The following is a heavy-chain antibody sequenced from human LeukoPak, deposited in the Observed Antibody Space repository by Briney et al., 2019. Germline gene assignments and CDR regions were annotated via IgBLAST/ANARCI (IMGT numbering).Heavy chain of an antibody. CDR1: GGSISSYY. V-gene: IGHV4-59*01. D-gene: IGHD3-22*01. J-gene: IGHJ6*02. CDR2: IYYSGST. CDR3: ARDGYYDSRGYGMDV. Sequence: SETLSLTCTVSGGSISSYYWSWIRQPPGKGLEWIGYIYYSGSTNYNPSLKSRVTISVDTSKNQFSLKLSSVTAADTAVYYCARDGYYDSRGYGMDVWAKGPRSPSP.